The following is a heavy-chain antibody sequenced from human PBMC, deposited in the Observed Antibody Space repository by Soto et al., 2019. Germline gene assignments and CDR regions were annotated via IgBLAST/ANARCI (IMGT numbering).Heavy chain of an antibody. CDR3: ARMGRATYYYDSVGGCIDQ. V-gene: IGHV4-31*01. J-gene: IGHJ1*01. CDR2: IYYSGST. Sequence: QVQLQESGPGLVKPSKTLSLTCTVSGGSMNSESYYWSWVRQPPGKGLEWIGYIYYSGSTYYNPSLKSLVTISVDTSKNQFSLKLNSVTAADTAVYYCARMGRATYYYDSVGGCIDQWGQGSLVTVTS. CDR1: GGSMNSESYY. D-gene: IGHD3-22*01.